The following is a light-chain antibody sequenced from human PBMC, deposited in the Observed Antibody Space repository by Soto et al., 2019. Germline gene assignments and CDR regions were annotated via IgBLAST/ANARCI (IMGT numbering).Light chain of an antibody. CDR3: AAWDDSLNGYV. Sequence: QSVLTQPPSASGTPGQRVTISCSGRNSNIGNNAVCWYQQFPGAAPKLLIYNNDQRPSGVPDRFSASTSGTSASLAISGLQSEDEADYYCAAWDDSLNGYVFGTGTKLTVL. V-gene: IGLV1-44*01. J-gene: IGLJ1*01. CDR2: NND. CDR1: NSNIGNNA.